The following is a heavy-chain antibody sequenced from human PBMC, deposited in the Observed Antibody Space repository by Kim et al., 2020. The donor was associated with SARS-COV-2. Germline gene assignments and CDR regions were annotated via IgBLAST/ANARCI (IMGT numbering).Heavy chain of an antibody. CDR3: ARDQGGNYYGSGSYYNA. CDR1: GCTFSSYA. J-gene: IGHJ5*02. V-gene: IGHV1-69*13. CDR2: IIPIFGTA. D-gene: IGHD3-10*01. Sequence: SVKVSCKASGCTFSSYAISWVRQAPGQGLEWMGGIIPIFGTANYAQKFQGRVTITADESTSTAYMELSSLRSEDTAMYYCARDQGGNYYGSGSYYNAWGQGTLVTVSS.